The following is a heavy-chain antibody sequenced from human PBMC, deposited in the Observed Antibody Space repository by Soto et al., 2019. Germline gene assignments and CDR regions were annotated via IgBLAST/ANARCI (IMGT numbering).Heavy chain of an antibody. J-gene: IGHJ4*02. D-gene: IGHD6-25*01. CDR3: ARDLAAGDH. CDR2: INPASGST. Sequence: QVPLVQSGAEVTKPGDSLKLSCRTSGYTFPHYYIPWVRQAPRQGLEWLAIINPASGSTNYAQDFLGRATLTIDTSTTTVYMELRGLRAEDTAIFYCARDLAAGDHWGQGTLVTVSS. CDR1: GYTFPHYY. V-gene: IGHV1-46*01.